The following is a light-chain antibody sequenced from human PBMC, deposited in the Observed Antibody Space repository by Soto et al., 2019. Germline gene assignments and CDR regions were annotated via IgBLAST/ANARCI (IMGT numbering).Light chain of an antibody. J-gene: IGLJ3*02. Sequence: QSVLTQPASVPGSPGQSITISCTGTSSDVGGYNYVSWYQQHPGKAPKLMIYEVSNRPSGVSNRFSGSKSGNTASLTISGLQAEDEADYYCSSYTSSSTGVFGGGTKLTVL. CDR2: EVS. CDR1: SSDVGGYNY. V-gene: IGLV2-14*01. CDR3: SSYTSSSTGV.